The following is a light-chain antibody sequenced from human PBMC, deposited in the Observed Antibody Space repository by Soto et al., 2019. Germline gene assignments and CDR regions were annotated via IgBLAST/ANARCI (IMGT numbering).Light chain of an antibody. J-gene: IGLJ1*01. Sequence: QSVLTQPPSVSGTPGQTVSISCSGSASNLGGNPVNWYQHLPGAAPKLLIYTNHQRPSGVPDRFSGSKSGNTASLTISGLQAEDEADYFCTSPTPGSLYVFGTGTKVTVL. V-gene: IGLV1-44*01. CDR3: TSPTPGSLYV. CDR2: TNH. CDR1: ASNLGGNP.